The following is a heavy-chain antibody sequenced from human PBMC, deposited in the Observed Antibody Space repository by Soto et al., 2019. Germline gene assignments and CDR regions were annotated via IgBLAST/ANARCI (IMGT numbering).Heavy chain of an antibody. D-gene: IGHD1-26*01. J-gene: IGHJ4*02. V-gene: IGHV1-69*06. CDR3: ASWRSYSGSYCFDY. CDR2: VAPMYDSV. CDR1: GGTFNTYT. Sequence: SVKVSCKASGGTFNTYTINWLRQAPGRGLEWVGQVAPMYDSVNYAETFQGRVTITVDKSTNTAYMELTSLRSQDTALYFCASWRSYSGSYCFDYWGQGTLVTVSS.